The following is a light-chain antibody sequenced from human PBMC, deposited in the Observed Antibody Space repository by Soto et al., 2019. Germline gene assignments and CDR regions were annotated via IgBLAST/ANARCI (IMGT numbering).Light chain of an antibody. CDR3: QSYDSGLSGVV. CDR1: SSNIGAGYD. Sequence: QSVLTQPPSVSGAPGQRVTISCIGSSSNIGAGYDVYWYQQLPGTAPKLLIYGNTHRPSGVPDRFSGSKSGPSASLAITGLQAEDEADYYCQSYDSGLSGVVFGGGTQLTVL. J-gene: IGLJ2*01. V-gene: IGLV1-40*01. CDR2: GNT.